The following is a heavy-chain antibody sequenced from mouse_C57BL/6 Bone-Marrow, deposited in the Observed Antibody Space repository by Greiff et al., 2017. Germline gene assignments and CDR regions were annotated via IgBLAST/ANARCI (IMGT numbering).Heavy chain of an antibody. CDR1: GYTFTSYW. D-gene: IGHD1-1*01. Sequence: QVQLKQPGAELVKPGASVKLSCKASGYTFTSYWMHWVKQRPGRGLEWIGRIDPNSGGTKYNEKFKSKATLTVDKPSSTAYMQLSSLTSEDSAVYYCASLYYYGSSAWFAYWGQGTLVTVSA. V-gene: IGHV1-72*01. CDR3: ASLYYYGSSAWFAY. J-gene: IGHJ3*01. CDR2: IDPNSGGT.